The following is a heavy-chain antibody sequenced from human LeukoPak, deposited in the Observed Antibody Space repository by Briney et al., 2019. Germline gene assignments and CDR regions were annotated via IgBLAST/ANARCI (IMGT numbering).Heavy chain of an antibody. V-gene: IGHV3-30*18. CDR1: GFTFSSRA. CDR3: AKDPHQLILSNYFDY. J-gene: IGHJ4*02. D-gene: IGHD2/OR15-2a*01. Sequence: GRSLRLSCAASGFTFSSRAMYWVRQAPAKGLEWVAGLSYDGSNTYYLDSVKGRFTISGDNSKNTLYLQMDSLRTEDTAVCYCAKDPHQLILSNYFDYWGQGTLVTVSS. CDR2: LSYDGSNT.